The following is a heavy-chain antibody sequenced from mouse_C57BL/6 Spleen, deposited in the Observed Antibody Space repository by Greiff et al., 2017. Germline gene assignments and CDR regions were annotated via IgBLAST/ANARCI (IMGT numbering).Heavy chain of an antibody. CDR1: GYTFTSYW. CDR3: ARSYSNLGNWYFDV. J-gene: IGHJ1*03. D-gene: IGHD2-5*01. Sequence: QVQLQQPGAELVKPGASVKLSCKASGYTFTSYWMHWVKQRPGQGLEWIGMIHPNSGSTNYNETFKSKATLTVDKSSSTAYMQLSSLTSEDSAVYYCARSYSNLGNWYFDVWGTGTTVTVSS. V-gene: IGHV1-64*01. CDR2: IHPNSGST.